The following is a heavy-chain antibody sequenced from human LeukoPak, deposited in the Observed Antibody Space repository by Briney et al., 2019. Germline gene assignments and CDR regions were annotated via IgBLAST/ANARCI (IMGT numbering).Heavy chain of an antibody. Sequence: SETLSLTCTVSGGSISSGDYYWSWIRQPPGKGLEWIGYIYYSGSTYCNPSLKSRVTISVDTSKNQFSLKLSSVTAADTAVYYCARIPVADPFDYWGQGTLVTVSS. CDR3: ARIPVADPFDY. D-gene: IGHD6-19*01. J-gene: IGHJ4*02. CDR2: IYYSGST. V-gene: IGHV4-30-4*08. CDR1: GGSISSGDYY.